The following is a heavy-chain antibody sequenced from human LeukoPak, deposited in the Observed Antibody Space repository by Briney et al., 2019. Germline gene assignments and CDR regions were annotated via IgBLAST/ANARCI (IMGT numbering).Heavy chain of an antibody. J-gene: IGHJ4*02. Sequence: ASVKVSCKASGYTFTSYGISWVRQAPGQGLEWMGWISAYNGNTNYAQKLQGRVTMTTDTSTSTAYMELRSLRSDDTAVYYCARVRPYGGSGSYAFDYWGQGTLVTVSS. CDR3: ARVRPYGGSGSYAFDY. CDR2: ISAYNGNT. D-gene: IGHD3-10*01. V-gene: IGHV1-18*01. CDR1: GYTFTSYG.